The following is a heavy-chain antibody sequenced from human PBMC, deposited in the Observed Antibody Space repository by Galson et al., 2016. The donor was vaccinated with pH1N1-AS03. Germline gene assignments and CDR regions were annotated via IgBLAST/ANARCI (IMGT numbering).Heavy chain of an antibody. J-gene: IGHJ4*02. CDR3: AKEGDEGAFDC. CDR1: GFTFKNYA. CDR2: ISGIGTST. V-gene: IGHV3-23*01. Sequence: SLRLSCAASGFTFKNYAMSWVRQAPGKGLEWVSVISGIGTSTYYAASVKGRFSISRDNARNTLSLQVDGLRAEDTDLYYCAKEGDEGAFDCWGQGTLVTVSP.